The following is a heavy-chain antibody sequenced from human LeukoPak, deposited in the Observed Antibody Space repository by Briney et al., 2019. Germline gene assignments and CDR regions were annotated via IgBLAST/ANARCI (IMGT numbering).Heavy chain of an antibody. V-gene: IGHV3-23*05. CDR1: GFSFDFSGYA. Sequence: GGSLRLSCAASGFSFDFSGYAMSWVRQAPGKGLEWVSGINGIGTSIYYADSVKGRFTISRDNSDNTLYLQMNSLKTEDTAVYYCRTDYGGNDYWGQGTLVTVSS. CDR2: INGIGTSI. D-gene: IGHD4-23*01. J-gene: IGHJ4*02. CDR3: RTDYGGNDY.